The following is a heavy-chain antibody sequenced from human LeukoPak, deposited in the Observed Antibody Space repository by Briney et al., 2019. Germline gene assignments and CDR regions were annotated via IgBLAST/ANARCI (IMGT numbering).Heavy chain of an antibody. CDR2: TSGSGGST. CDR1: GFDFYAYE. CDR3: AKAAGYSSSSPFDY. Sequence: GGSLRLSCAASGFDFYAYEMNWVRQAPGKGLEWVSATSGSGGSTYYADSVKGRFTISRDNSKNTLYLQMNSLRAEDTAVYYCAKAAGYSSSSPFDYWGQGTLVTVSS. J-gene: IGHJ4*02. D-gene: IGHD6-6*01. V-gene: IGHV3-23*01.